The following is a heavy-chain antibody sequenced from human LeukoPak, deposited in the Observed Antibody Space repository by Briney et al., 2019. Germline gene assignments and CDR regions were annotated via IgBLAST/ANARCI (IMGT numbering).Heavy chain of an antibody. V-gene: IGHV4-34*01. Sequence: SETLSLTCAVYGGSFSGYYWSWIRQPPGKGLEWIGEIIHSGSTNYNPSLKSRVTISVDPSKNQFYVKLSSVPAADTAVYYCARGVGPTVTTPGTFWVNWGQGTLVTVSS. CDR3: ARGVGPTVTTPGTFWVN. D-gene: IGHD4-17*01. CDR2: IIHSGST. CDR1: GGSFSGYY. J-gene: IGHJ4*02.